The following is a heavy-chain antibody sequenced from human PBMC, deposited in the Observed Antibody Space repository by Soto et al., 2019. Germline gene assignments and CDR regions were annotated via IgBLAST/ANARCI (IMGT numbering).Heavy chain of an antibody. CDR2: ISSSSSYI. Sequence: GGSLRLSCAASGFTFSSYSMNWVRQAPGKGLEWVSSISSSSSYIYYADSVKGRFTISRDNAKNSLYLQMNSLRAEDTAVYYCARTPLTGDRGDFDYWGQGTLVTVSS. V-gene: IGHV3-21*01. J-gene: IGHJ4*02. CDR3: ARTPLTGDRGDFDY. D-gene: IGHD7-27*01. CDR1: GFTFSSYS.